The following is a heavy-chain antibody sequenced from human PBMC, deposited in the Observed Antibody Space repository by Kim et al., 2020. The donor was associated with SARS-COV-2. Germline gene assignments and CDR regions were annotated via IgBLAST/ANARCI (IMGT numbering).Heavy chain of an antibody. CDR2: IIPIFGTA. V-gene: IGHV1-69*13. CDR3: AVSPFDWLQLQHDY. CDR1: GGTFSSYA. Sequence: SVKVSCKASGGTFSSYAISWVRQAPGQGLEWMGGIIPIFGTANYAQKFQGRVTITADESTITAYMELSSLRSEDTAVYYCAVSPFDWLQLQHDYWGQGTLVTVSS. D-gene: IGHD3-9*01. J-gene: IGHJ4*02.